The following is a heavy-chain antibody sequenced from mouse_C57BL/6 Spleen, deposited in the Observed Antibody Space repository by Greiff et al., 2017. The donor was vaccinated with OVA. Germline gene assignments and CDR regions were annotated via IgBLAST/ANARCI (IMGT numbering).Heavy chain of an antibody. J-gene: IGHJ3*01. Sequence: QVQLQQPGAELVMPGASVKLSCKASGYTFTSYWMHWVKQRPGQGLEWIGEIDPSDSYTNYNQKFKGKSTLTVDNSSSTAYMQLSSLTSEDSAVYYCARMGGNFPFAYWGQGTLVTVSA. V-gene: IGHV1-69*01. CDR1: GYTFTSYW. CDR2: IDPSDSYT. D-gene: IGHD2-1*01. CDR3: ARMGGNFPFAY.